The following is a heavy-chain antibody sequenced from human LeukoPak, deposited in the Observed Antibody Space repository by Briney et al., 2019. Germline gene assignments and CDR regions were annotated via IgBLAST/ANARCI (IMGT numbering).Heavy chain of an antibody. Sequence: SETLSLTCTVSGYPISSGYYWGWIRQPPGKGLGWIGSIYHSGSTYYNPSLKSRVTISVDTSKNQFSLKLSSVTAADTAVYYCARDEGTYYYDSSGYYYGYWGQGTLVTVSS. D-gene: IGHD3-22*01. J-gene: IGHJ4*02. CDR1: GYPISSGYY. V-gene: IGHV4-38-2*02. CDR2: IYHSGST. CDR3: ARDEGTYYYDSSGYYYGY.